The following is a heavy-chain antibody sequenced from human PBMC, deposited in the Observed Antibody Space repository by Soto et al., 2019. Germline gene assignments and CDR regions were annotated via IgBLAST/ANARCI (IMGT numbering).Heavy chain of an antibody. CDR3: VSPHSDSSNAFDL. J-gene: IGHJ5*02. Sequence: QRQLVESGGGVVQPGRSLRLSCAASGFSFSHYAMHWVRQPPGQGLEWVALISYDGDNQYFTDSVRGRFTISRDNSKTTVYLEMNSLRLDDTATSYCVSPHSDSSNAFDLWGQGTMVTVSS. D-gene: IGHD3-22*01. CDR1: GFSFSHYA. V-gene: IGHV3-30-3*01. CDR2: ISYDGDNQ.